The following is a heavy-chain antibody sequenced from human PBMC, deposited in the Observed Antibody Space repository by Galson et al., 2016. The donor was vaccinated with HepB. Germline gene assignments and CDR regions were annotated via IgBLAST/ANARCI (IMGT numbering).Heavy chain of an antibody. CDR2: TYYRSNWYH. D-gene: IGHD5-12*01. J-gene: IGHJ4*02. CDR1: GDSVSNDIAA. V-gene: IGHV6-1*01. CDR3: ARGNSREIVAADY. Sequence: CAISGDSVSNDIAAWNWIRQSPSRGLEWLGRTYYRSNWYHDYAGSVKGRITIDPDTSKNQFSLQLNSVTPDDTAVYYSARGNSREIVAADYWGQGTLVTVSS.